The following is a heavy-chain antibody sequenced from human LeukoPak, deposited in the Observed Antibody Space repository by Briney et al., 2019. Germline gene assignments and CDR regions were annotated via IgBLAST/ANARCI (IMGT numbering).Heavy chain of an antibody. CDR1: GGTFSSYA. V-gene: IGHV1-69*04. J-gene: IGHJ4*02. CDR3: ARGPWLEYSSPSEAVDY. D-gene: IGHD6-6*01. CDR2: IIPILGIA. Sequence: VASVKVSCKASGGTFSSYAISWVRQAPGQGLEWMGRIIPILGIANYAQKFQGRVTITADKSTSTAYMELSSLRSEDTAVYYCARGPWLEYSSPSEAVDYRGQGTLVTVSS.